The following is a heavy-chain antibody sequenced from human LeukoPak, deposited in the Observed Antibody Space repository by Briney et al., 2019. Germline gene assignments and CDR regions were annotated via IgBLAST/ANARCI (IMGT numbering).Heavy chain of an antibody. D-gene: IGHD2-2*01. Sequence: PGGSLRLSCAASGFTFTTYSMNWVRQAPGKGLEWVSFISSSSPIFYADSVKGRFTISRDNAKNSLYLQMNSLRAEDTAVYYCARKYCSSTSCYFTNMDVWGKGTTVTVSS. CDR1: GFTFTTYS. J-gene: IGHJ6*03. V-gene: IGHV3-48*01. CDR2: ISSSSPI. CDR3: ARKYCSSTSCYFTNMDV.